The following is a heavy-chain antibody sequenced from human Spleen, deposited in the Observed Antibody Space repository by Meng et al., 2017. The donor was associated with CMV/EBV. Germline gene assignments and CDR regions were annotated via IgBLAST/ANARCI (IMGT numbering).Heavy chain of an antibody. CDR3: AKDLSGYNHVSGVDY. CDR1: GFTFDSYA. CDR2: IGGGGDST. D-gene: IGHD3-10*01. V-gene: IGHV3-23*01. J-gene: IGHJ4*02. Sequence: GESLKISCAASGFTFDSYAMSWVRQAPGKGLEWVSAIGGGGDSTYYADSVKGRFTVSRDNSKNTLYLQMNSLRAEDTAVYYCAKDLSGYNHVSGVDYWGQGTLVTVSS.